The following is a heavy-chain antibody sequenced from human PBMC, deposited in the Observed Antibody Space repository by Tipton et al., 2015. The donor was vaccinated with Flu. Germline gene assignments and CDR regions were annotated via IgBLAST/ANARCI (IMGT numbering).Heavy chain of an antibody. V-gene: IGHV4-38-2*02. D-gene: IGHD3-10*01. J-gene: IGHJ4*02. Sequence: TLSLTCTVSGDSVTSGYYWGWIRQPPGKGLEWIGNIYHTGSTYYNPSLKSRVTISADTWKTQFSLKLGSVTAADTAVYYCARLTYYYGSGTSDCWGQGTLLTVSS. CDR2: IYHTGST. CDR1: GDSVTSGYY. CDR3: ARLTYYYGSGTSDC.